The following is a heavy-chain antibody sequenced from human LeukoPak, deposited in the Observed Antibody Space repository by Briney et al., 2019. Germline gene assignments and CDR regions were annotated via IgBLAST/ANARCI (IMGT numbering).Heavy chain of an antibody. J-gene: IGHJ4*02. CDR2: IGSDGGST. D-gene: IGHD6-13*01. V-gene: IGHV3-64D*06. CDR1: GFTFNFYA. Sequence: GGSLRLSCSASGFTFNFYAMHWVRQAPGKGLDYVSAIGSDGGSTYYADSVRGRFTISRDNSKNTLYLQMSSLRTEDAAVYYCVKASSSSWYTEADYWGQGTLVTVSS. CDR3: VKASSSSWYTEADY.